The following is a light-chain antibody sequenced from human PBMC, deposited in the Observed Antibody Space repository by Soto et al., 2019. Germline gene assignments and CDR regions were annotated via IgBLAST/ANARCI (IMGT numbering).Light chain of an antibody. CDR2: DAS. J-gene: IGKJ5*01. V-gene: IGKV3-11*01. CDR1: QSVSSN. Sequence: ERVMTQSPATLSVSPGGRATLSCRASQSVSSNLAWYQQKPGQAPRLLIYDASNRATGIPARFSGSGSGTDFTLTISSLEPEDFAVYYCQQRSNWPTTFGQGTRLEI. CDR3: QQRSNWPTT.